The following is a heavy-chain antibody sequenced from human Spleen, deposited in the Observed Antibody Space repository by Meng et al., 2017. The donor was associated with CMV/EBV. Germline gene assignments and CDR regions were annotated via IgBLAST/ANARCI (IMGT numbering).Heavy chain of an antibody. J-gene: IGHJ3*02. CDR3: ARTYDIVRYPFDI. Sequence: SVKVSCKASGYTFTGYYIHWVRQAPGQGPECMGWINPDSGATDFAQKFQGRVTMTRDTSISTAYMELSRLRSDDTAMYYCARTYDIVRYPFDIWGQGTMVTVSS. D-gene: IGHD5-12*01. V-gene: IGHV1-2*02. CDR1: GYTFTGYY. CDR2: INPDSGAT.